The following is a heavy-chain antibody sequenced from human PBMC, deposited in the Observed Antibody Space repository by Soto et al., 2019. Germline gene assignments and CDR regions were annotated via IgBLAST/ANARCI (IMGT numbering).Heavy chain of an antibody. CDR2: ISSSGSTI. J-gene: IGHJ4*02. CDR1: GFTFSDYY. D-gene: IGHD3-16*02. V-gene: IGHV3-11*01. CDR3: VRGPYDYVWGSDPPHFDY. Sequence: QVQLVESGGGLVKPGGSLRLSCAASGFTFSDYYMSWIRQAPGKGLEWVSYISSSGSTIYYADSVKGRFTISRDNAKNSPYLQMNSLRAEDTAVYYCVRGPYDYVWGSDPPHFDYWGQGTLVTVSS.